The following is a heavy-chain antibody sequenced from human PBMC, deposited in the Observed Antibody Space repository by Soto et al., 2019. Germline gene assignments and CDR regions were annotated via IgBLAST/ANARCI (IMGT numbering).Heavy chain of an antibody. CDR3: ARINSGYEWGAFDY. CDR2: IISSSSTI. D-gene: IGHD5-12*01. J-gene: IGHJ4*02. Sequence: GGSLRLSCAASGFTFSSYSMNWVRQAPGKGLEWVSYIISSSSTIYYADSVKGRFTISRDNAKNTLYLQMNSLRDEDTAVYYCARINSGYEWGAFDYWGQGTLVTVSS. V-gene: IGHV3-48*02. CDR1: GFTFSSYS.